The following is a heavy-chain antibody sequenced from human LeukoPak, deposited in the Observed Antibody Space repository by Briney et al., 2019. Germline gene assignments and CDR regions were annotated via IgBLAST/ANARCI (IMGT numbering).Heavy chain of an antibody. CDR3: ARGGAARPDY. Sequence: GGSLRLSCAASGFSFSNYGINWVRQAPGKGLEWVSYISSSSSTINYADSVRGRFTISRDNAKNSLYLQMNSLRTEDTAVYYCARGGAARPDYWGQGTLVTVSS. J-gene: IGHJ4*02. CDR1: GFSFSNYG. CDR2: ISSSSSTI. V-gene: IGHV3-48*01. D-gene: IGHD6-6*01.